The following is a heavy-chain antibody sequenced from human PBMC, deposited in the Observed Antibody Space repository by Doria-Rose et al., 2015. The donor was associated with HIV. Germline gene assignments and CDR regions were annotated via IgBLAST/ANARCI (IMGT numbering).Heavy chain of an antibody. CDR2: IKSTTDGGTI. V-gene: IGHV3-15*01. CDR3: STDAAVRPLDSY. Sequence: EVQVVESGGGLVKPGGSLRLSCAVSGFTFSKAWMSWVRQAPGRGLEWIGRIKSTTDGGTIDYAAPVKDRFTISRDDSKNTLYQQMNSLKTEDTALYYCSTDAAVRPLDSYWGQGTLVTVSS. CDR1: GFTFSKAW. J-gene: IGHJ4*02. D-gene: IGHD6-19*01.